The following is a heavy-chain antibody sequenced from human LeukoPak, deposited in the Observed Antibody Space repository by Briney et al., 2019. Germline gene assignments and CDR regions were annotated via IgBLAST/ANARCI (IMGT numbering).Heavy chain of an antibody. J-gene: IGHJ4*02. V-gene: IGHV4-61*02. CDR1: GGSISSVTYY. CDR3: AGIAAAGRTRPYYFDY. CDR2: IYTSGST. D-gene: IGHD6-13*01. Sequence: SETLFLTCTVSGGSISSVTYYWSWIRQPAGKGLEWIGRIYTSGSTNYSPSLKSRVTISLDTSKNQFSLKLSSVTAADTAVYYCAGIAAAGRTRPYYFDYWGQGTLVTVSS.